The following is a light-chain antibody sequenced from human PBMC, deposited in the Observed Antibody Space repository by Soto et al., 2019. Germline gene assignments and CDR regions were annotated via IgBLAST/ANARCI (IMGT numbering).Light chain of an antibody. CDR2: GAS. Sequence: EIVLTQSPGTLSLSPGERATLSCRASQSVSSSSLAWYQQKPGQAPRLLIYGASSRATGIPDRFSGSGSGTDFTLTIRRLEPEDFAVYYCQQYGSSPRTFGQGTKVDI. CDR3: QQYGSSPRT. J-gene: IGKJ1*01. CDR1: QSVSSSS. V-gene: IGKV3-20*01.